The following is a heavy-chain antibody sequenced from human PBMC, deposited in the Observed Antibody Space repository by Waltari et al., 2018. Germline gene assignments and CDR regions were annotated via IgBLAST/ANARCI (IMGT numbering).Heavy chain of an antibody. V-gene: IGHV1-69*01. Sequence: QVQLVQSGAEVKKPGSSVKVSCKASGGTFSSYAISWVRQAPGQGLEWMGGIIPIVGTANYAQKFQGRVTITADESTSTAYMELSSLRSEDTAVYYCARDALRGPTISDAFDIWGQGTMVTVSS. CDR3: ARDALRGPTISDAFDI. CDR1: GGTFSSYA. J-gene: IGHJ3*02. CDR2: IIPIVGTA. D-gene: IGHD3-16*01.